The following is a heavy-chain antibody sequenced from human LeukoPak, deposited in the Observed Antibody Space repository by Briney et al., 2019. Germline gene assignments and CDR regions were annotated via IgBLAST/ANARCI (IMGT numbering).Heavy chain of an antibody. D-gene: IGHD4-17*01. CDR1: GGSISSGGYY. J-gene: IGHJ3*02. Sequence: PSQTLSLTCTVSGGSISSGGYYWSWIRQSPGKGLEWIAYIYHSGNTYYNPSLASRVTLSVDRSKNQFSLNLNSVTAADTAVYYCARDRGDDDYGDYGARDAFDIWGQGTMVTVSS. V-gene: IGHV4-30-2*06. CDR3: ARDRGDDDYGDYGARDAFDI. CDR2: IYHSGNT.